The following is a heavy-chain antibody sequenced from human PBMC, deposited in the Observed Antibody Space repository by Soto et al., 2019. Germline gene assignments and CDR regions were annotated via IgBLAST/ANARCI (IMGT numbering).Heavy chain of an antibody. D-gene: IGHD5-18*01. CDR1: GASISSGTYY. J-gene: IGHJ5*02. CDR3: ARGAGFSYASTWFDI. V-gene: IGHV4-61*03. Sequence: SETLSLTCTVFGASISSGTYYWTWIRQAPGKGLEWVGHIYYTGNTNYNPALNDRVTISVDTSKNHFSLQLTSVAVADTAVYYCARGAGFSYASTWFDIWGQGTLAT. CDR2: IYYTGNT.